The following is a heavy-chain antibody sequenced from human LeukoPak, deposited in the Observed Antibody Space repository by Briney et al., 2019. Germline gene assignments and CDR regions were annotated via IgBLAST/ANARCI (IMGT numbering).Heavy chain of an antibody. CDR2: INPNTGNP. J-gene: IGHJ4*02. Sequence: EASVKVSCKASGYTFTTYDMNWVRQAPGQGLEWMGWINPNTGNPAYAQDFTGRFVFSVDTSVSTAYLQISSLKAEDTAIYYCARGTSQWEPRRNFGDWGQGTLVTVSA. CDR1: GYTFTTYD. CDR3: ARGTSQWEPRRNFGD. D-gene: IGHD1-26*01. V-gene: IGHV7-4-1*02.